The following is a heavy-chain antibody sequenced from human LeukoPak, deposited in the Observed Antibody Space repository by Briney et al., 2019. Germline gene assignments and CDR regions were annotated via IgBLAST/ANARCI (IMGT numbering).Heavy chain of an antibody. V-gene: IGHV1-46*02. CDR3: ARPRTSSWYFFDY. D-gene: IGHD6-13*01. Sequence: ASVKVSCKSSGYTFNSFQMHWVRQAPGQGLEWMGIINPSGGGAFYAQKFQGRVTMTRDTSTSTAYTELSSLRSEDTAVYYCARPRTSSWYFFDYWGQGTLVTVSS. CDR2: INPSGGGA. CDR1: GYTFNSFQ. J-gene: IGHJ4*02.